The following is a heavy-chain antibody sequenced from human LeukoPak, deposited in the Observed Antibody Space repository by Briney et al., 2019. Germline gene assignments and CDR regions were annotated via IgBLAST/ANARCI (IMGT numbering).Heavy chain of an antibody. Sequence: AASVKVSCKASGYTFTSYGISWVRQAPGQGLEWMGWISAYNGNTNYAQKLQGRVTMTTDTSTSTAYMELRSLRSDDTAVYYCARGPVLRYFDWLLSLYYFDYWGQGTLVTVSS. J-gene: IGHJ4*02. CDR2: ISAYNGNT. D-gene: IGHD3-9*01. CDR1: GYTFTSYG. CDR3: ARGPVLRYFDWLLSLYYFDY. V-gene: IGHV1-18*01.